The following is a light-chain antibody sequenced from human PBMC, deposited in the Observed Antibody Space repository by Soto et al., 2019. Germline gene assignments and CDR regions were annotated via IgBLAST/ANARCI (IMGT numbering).Light chain of an antibody. CDR3: QQYNNWPPCT. Sequence: EIVMTQSPATLSVSPGERATLSCRASQSVSSNLAWYQQKPRQAPRLLIYGASTRATGIPARFSGSGSGTEFTLTISSLQSEDFAVYYCQQYNNWPPCTFGQGTKVEIK. CDR1: QSVSSN. CDR2: GAS. J-gene: IGKJ1*01. V-gene: IGKV3-15*01.